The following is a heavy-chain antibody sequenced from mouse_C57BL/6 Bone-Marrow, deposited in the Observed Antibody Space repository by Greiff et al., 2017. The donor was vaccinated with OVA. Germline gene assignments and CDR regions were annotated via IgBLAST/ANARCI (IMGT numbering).Heavy chain of an antibody. D-gene: IGHD1-1*01. CDR3: ASFITTVVAPYFDV. Sequence: QVQLQQSGAELVRPGSSVKLSCKASGYTFTSYWMHWVKQRPIQGLEWIGNIDPSDSETHYNQKFKDKATLTVDKSSSTAYMQLSSLTSEDSAVYYCASFITTVVAPYFDVWGTGTTVTVSS. J-gene: IGHJ1*03. V-gene: IGHV1-52*01. CDR1: GYTFTSYW. CDR2: IDPSDSET.